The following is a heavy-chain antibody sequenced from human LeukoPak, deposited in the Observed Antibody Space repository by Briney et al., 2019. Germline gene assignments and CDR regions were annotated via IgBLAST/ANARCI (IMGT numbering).Heavy chain of an antibody. Sequence: SETLSLTCTVSGGSISSSSYYWAWIRQPPGKGLEWIGSIYYSGSTYYNPSLKSRVTISVDTSKNQFSLKLSSVTAADTAVYYCARIDSSGYYFFDYWGQGTLVTVSS. D-gene: IGHD3-22*01. CDR1: GGSISSSSYY. J-gene: IGHJ4*02. CDR2: IYYSGST. V-gene: IGHV4-39*07. CDR3: ARIDSSGYYFFDY.